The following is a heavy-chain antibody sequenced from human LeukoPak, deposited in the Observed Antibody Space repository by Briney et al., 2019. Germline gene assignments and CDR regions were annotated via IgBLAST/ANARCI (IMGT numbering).Heavy chain of an antibody. CDR2: ISGSGGST. CDR3: AKDPPYYYDSSGHGAY. J-gene: IGHJ4*02. V-gene: IGHV3-23*01. CDR1: GFTFSSYA. Sequence: GGSLRLSCAASGFTFSSYAMSWVRQAPGKGLEWVSAISGSGGSTYYADSVKGRFTISRDNSKNTLYLQMNSLRAEDTAVYYCAKDPPYYYDSSGHGAYWGQGTLVTVSS. D-gene: IGHD3-22*01.